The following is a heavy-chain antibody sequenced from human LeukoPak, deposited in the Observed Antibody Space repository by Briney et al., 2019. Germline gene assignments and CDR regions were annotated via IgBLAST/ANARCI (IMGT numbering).Heavy chain of an antibody. Sequence: PSETLSLTCTVSGGSISRGYFYWSWIRQPPGKGLEWIGYIFYSGSTYYSPSLKTRVTISVDTSKTQFSPKLSSATAGDRAADYWARLQWEKDHFDSWGQGTLVTVSS. V-gene: IGHV4-30-4*08. CDR2: IFYSGST. J-gene: IGHJ4*02. D-gene: IGHD1-26*01. CDR1: GGSISRGYFY. CDR3: ARLQWEKDHFDS.